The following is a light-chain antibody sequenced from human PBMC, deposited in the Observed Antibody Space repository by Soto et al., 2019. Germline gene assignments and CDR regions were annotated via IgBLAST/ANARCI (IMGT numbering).Light chain of an antibody. CDR2: AAS. Sequence: DIQMTQSPSSLSASVGDGVTITCRASQRIGISLNWYQQRPGKAPMLLVFAASSLQSGVPSRFSGSGSVTDFTLTISSLHPEDFSTYYCQQSYSSPTWTFGQGTKVEIK. CDR1: QRIGIS. CDR3: QQSYSSPTWT. J-gene: IGKJ1*01. V-gene: IGKV1-39*01.